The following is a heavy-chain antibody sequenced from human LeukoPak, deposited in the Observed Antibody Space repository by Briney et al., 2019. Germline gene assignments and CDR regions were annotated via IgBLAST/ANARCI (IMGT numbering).Heavy chain of an antibody. CDR1: GGSISSGGYY. D-gene: IGHD1-20*01. Sequence: SETLSLTCTVSGGSISSGGYYWSWIRQHPGKGLEWIGYIYYSGSTYYNPSLKSRVTISVDKSKNQFSLKLSSVTAADTAVYYCARAITGDLDYWGQGTLVTVSS. CDR2: IYYSGST. CDR3: ARAITGDLDY. J-gene: IGHJ4*02. V-gene: IGHV4-31*03.